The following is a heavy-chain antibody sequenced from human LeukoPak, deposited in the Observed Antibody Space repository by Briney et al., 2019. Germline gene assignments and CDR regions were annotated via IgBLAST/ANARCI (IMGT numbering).Heavy chain of an antibody. V-gene: IGHV3-48*01. CDR3: ARLADGGGTIFGVVIIDYYYYMDV. J-gene: IGHJ6*03. CDR2: ISSSSTI. D-gene: IGHD3-3*01. Sequence: PGGSLRLSCAASGFTFSSYSMNWVRQAPGKGLEWVSYISSSSTIYYADSVKGRFTISRDNAKNSLYLQMNSLRAEDTAVYYCARLADGGGTIFGVVIIDYYYYMDVWGKGTTVTVSS. CDR1: GFTFSSYS.